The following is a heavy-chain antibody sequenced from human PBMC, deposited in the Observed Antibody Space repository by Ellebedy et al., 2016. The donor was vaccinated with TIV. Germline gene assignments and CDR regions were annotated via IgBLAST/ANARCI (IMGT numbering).Heavy chain of an antibody. CDR1: GASISSDGYY. V-gene: IGHV4-31*03. CDR3: VRRSGWFLDDNYSGLDV. J-gene: IGHJ6*02. Sequence: SETLSLTCSVSGASISSDGYYWTWIRQHPGKGLEWIGYKYHSGSEYHNPSLKSRVTISVDTSKNQFSLTLSSVTAADTAVYYCVRRSGWFLDDNYSGLDVWGQGATVTVSS. CDR2: KYHSGSE. D-gene: IGHD6-19*01.